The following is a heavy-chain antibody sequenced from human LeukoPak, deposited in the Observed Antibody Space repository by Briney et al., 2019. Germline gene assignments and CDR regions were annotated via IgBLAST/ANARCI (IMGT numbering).Heavy chain of an antibody. CDR2: ISSSSSYI. J-gene: IGHJ4*02. V-gene: IGHV3-21*04. CDR1: GFTFSSYS. Sequence: GGSLRLSCAASGFTFSSYSMNWVRQAPGKGLEWVSSISSSSSYIYYADSVKGRFTISRDNAKNSLYLQMNSLRAEDTAVYYCARFTSSGYPEHNYYFDYWGQGTLVTVSS. D-gene: IGHD3-22*01. CDR3: ARFTSSGYPEHNYYFDY.